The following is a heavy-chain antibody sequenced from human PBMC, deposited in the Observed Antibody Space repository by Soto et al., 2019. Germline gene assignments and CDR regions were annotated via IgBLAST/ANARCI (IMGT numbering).Heavy chain of an antibody. CDR3: ARLKGGDCSSTSCSTYYYYYYGMDV. Sequence: GESLKISCKGSGYSFTSYWIGWVRQMPGKGLEWMGIIYPGDSDTRYSPSFQGQVTISADKSISTAYLQWSSLKASDTAMYYCARLKGGDCSSTSCSTYYYYYYGMDVWGQGTTVTVSS. CDR2: IYPGDSDT. J-gene: IGHJ6*02. D-gene: IGHD2-2*01. V-gene: IGHV5-51*01. CDR1: GYSFTSYW.